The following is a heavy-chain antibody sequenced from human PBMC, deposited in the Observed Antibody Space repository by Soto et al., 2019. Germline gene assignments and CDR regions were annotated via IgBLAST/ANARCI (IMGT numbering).Heavy chain of an antibody. CDR3: ARDLGDDYGDYVVHWFDP. D-gene: IGHD4-17*01. Sequence: ASVKVSCKASGYTFTSYGISWVRQAPGQGLEWMGWISAYNGNTNYAQKLQCRVTMTTDTSTSTAYMELRSLRSDDTAVYYCARDLGDDYGDYVVHWFDPWGQGTLVTVS. CDR1: GYTFTSYG. CDR2: ISAYNGNT. V-gene: IGHV1-18*01. J-gene: IGHJ5*02.